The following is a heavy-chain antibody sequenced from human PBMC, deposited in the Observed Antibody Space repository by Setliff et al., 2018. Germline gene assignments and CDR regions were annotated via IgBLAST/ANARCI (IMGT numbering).Heavy chain of an antibody. V-gene: IGHV1-24*01. Sequence: GASVKVSCKVSGYTLTELSMHWVRQAPGKGLEWMGGFDPEDGETIYAQKFQGRVTMTEDTSTDTAYMELSSLRSEDTAVYYCASTSLEWLLYGSPDAFDICGQGTMVTVS. D-gene: IGHD3-3*01. CDR1: GYTLTELS. CDR3: ASTSLEWLLYGSPDAFDI. CDR2: FDPEDGET. J-gene: IGHJ3*02.